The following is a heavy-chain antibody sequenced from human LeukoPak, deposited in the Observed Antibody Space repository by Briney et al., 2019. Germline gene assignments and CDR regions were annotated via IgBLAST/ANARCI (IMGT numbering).Heavy chain of an antibody. V-gene: IGHV4-61*01. CDR1: GGSISSSSHY. Sequence: SETLSLTCTASGGSISSSSHYWSWIRQPPGTGLEWIGYIYYSGSTNYNPSLKSRVTISVDTSKNQFSLKLSSVTAADTAVYYCARARYYYYGMDVWGQGTTVTVSS. J-gene: IGHJ6*02. CDR2: IYYSGST. CDR3: ARARYYYYGMDV.